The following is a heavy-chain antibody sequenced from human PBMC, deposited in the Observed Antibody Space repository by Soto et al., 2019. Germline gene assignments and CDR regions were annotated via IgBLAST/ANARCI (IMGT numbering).Heavy chain of an antibody. J-gene: IGHJ6*02. CDR2: IYYSGST. D-gene: IGHD3-10*01. CDR3: ARHSPPFFYGSGPWDV. Sequence: PSETLSLTCTVSGGSISSGDYYWSWIRQPPGKGLEWIGYIYYSGSTYYNPSLKSRVTISVDTSKNQFSLKLSSLIAADTAVYYFARHSPPFFYGSGPWDVWGQGTTVTVSS. CDR1: GGSISSGDYY. V-gene: IGHV4-30-4*01.